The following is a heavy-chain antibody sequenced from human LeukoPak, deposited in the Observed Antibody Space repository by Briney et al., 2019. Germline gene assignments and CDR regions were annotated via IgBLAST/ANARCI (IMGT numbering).Heavy chain of an antibody. CDR2: IIPIFGTA. D-gene: IGHD4-11*01. V-gene: IGHV1-69*01. Sequence: ASVNVSCKACGGTFSSYAISWVRQAPGQGLEWMGGIIPIFGTANYARKFQGRVTITADESTSTAYMELSSLRSDDTAVYYCARLTTAYYYGMDVWGQGTTVTVSS. J-gene: IGHJ6*02. CDR3: ARLTTAYYYGMDV. CDR1: GGTFSSYA.